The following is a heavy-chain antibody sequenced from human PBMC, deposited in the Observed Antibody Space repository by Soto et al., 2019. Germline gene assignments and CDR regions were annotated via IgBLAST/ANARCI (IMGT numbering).Heavy chain of an antibody. J-gene: IGHJ6*02. D-gene: IGHD3-9*01. Sequence: PGGSLRLSCAASGVTFSSYGMHWVRQAPGKGLEWVAVISYDGSNKYYADSVKGRFTISRDNSKNTLYLQMNSLRAEDTAVYYCAKDTYDILTGSRPYYYGMDVWGQGTTVTVSS. CDR3: AKDTYDILTGSRPYYYGMDV. CDR1: GVTFSSYG. V-gene: IGHV3-30*18. CDR2: ISYDGSNK.